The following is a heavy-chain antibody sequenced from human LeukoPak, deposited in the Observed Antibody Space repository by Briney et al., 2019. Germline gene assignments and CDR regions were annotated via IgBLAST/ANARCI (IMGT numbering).Heavy chain of an antibody. CDR1: GGSFSGYY. CDR3: ARALLYYYDRSGDGGDY. D-gene: IGHD3-22*01. Sequence: PSETLSLTCAVYGGSFSGYYWSWIRQPPGKGLEWIGEINHSGSTNYNPSLKSRVTISVDTSKNQFSLKLSSVTAADTAVYYCARALLYYYDRSGDGGDYWGQGTLVTVSS. CDR2: INHSGST. J-gene: IGHJ4*02. V-gene: IGHV4-34*01.